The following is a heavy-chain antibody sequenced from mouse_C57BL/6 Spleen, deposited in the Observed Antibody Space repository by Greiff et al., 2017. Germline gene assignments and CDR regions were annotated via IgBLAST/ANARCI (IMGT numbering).Heavy chain of an antibody. Sequence: QVQLQQSGAELVRPGASVKLSCKASGYTFTDYYINWVKQRPGQGLEWIARIYPGSGNTDYNEKFKGKATLTAETSSSTAYLQLSSLTSEDSAVYFCARGDGEGWGKGTTVT. V-gene: IGHV1-76*01. CDR2: IYPGSGNT. D-gene: IGHD2-13*01. J-gene: IGHJ1*03. CDR3: ARGDGEG. CDR1: GYTFTDYY.